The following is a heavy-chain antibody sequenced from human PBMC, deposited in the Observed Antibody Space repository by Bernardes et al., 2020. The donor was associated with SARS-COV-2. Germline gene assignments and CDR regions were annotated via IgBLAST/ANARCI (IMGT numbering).Heavy chain of an antibody. J-gene: IGHJ4*02. V-gene: IGHV1-69*02. D-gene: IGHD1-26*01. Sequence: SVKVSCKASGGTFSSYTISWVRQAPGQGLVWMGRIIPILGIANYAQKFQGRVTITADKSTSTAYMELSSLRSEDTAVYYCARVGGGSYYFDYWGQGTLVTVSS. CDR1: GGTFSSYT. CDR2: IIPILGIA. CDR3: ARVGGGSYYFDY.